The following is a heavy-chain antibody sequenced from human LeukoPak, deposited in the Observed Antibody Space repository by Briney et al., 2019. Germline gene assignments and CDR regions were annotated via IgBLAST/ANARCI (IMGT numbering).Heavy chain of an antibody. CDR2: IIPILGIA. Sequence: GASVKVSCKASGGTFSSYAISWVRQAPGQGLEWMGRIIPILGIANYAQKFQGRVTITADKSTSTAYMELSSLRSEDTAVYYCARAVDCSSTSCYSFDYWGQGTLVTVSS. D-gene: IGHD2-2*02. V-gene: IGHV1-69*04. CDR3: ARAVDCSSTSCYSFDY. CDR1: GGTFSSYA. J-gene: IGHJ4*02.